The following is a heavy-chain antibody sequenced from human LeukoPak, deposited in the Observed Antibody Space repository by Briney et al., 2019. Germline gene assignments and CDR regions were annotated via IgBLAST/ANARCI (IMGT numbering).Heavy chain of an antibody. CDR2: SYPGDSDT. Sequence: GESLKISGTGSGYGFTSYWIGWVRPMPGKGLEWMAISYPGDSDTTYRPTFQGQVTISADTSIRTAFLQWSSLKASDTAIYYCARRGRNFDFDLWGQGTLVTVSS. CDR1: GYGFTSYW. J-gene: IGHJ4*01. V-gene: IGHV5-51*01. CDR3: ARRGRNFDFDL. D-gene: IGHD3-9*01.